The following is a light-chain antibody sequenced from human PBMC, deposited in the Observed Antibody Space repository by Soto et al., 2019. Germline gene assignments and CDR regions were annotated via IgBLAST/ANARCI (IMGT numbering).Light chain of an antibody. CDR3: QQYGSSPLIS. CDR1: QTVSITY. Sequence: VLTQSPGTLSLSPGESATLSCRASQTVSITYLTWYQQKPGQAPRLLIFGASKRATGIPDRFSGSGSGRDFTLTIRGLEPEDFAVYNCQQYGSSPLISFGQGTRLEIK. V-gene: IGKV3-20*01. CDR2: GAS. J-gene: IGKJ5*01.